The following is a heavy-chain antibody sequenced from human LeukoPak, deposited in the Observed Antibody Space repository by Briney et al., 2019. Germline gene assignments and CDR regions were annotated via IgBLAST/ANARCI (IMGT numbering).Heavy chain of an antibody. J-gene: IGHJ4*02. CDR3: AKDMAGTFDY. D-gene: IGHD1-7*01. CDR1: GFTFDDYA. V-gene: IGHV3-9*01. Sequence: GRSPRLSCAASGFTFDDYAMHWVRQAPGKGLEWVSGISWNSGSIGYADSVKGRFTISRDNAKNSLYLQMNSLRAEDTALYYCAKDMAGTFDYWGQGTLVTVSS. CDR2: ISWNSGSI.